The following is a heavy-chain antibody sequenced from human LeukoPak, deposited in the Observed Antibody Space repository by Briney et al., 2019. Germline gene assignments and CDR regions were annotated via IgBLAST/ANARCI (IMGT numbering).Heavy chain of an antibody. J-gene: IGHJ4*02. Sequence: GGSLRLSCAASGFTFSSYSMNWVRQAPGKGLEWVSSIRSSSSYIYYADSVKGRFTISRDNAKNSLYLQMNSLRAEDTAVYYCARTIRSIVATSNFDYWGQGTLVTVSS. CDR3: ARTIRSIVATSNFDY. CDR2: IRSSSSYI. CDR1: GFTFSSYS. V-gene: IGHV3-21*01. D-gene: IGHD5-12*01.